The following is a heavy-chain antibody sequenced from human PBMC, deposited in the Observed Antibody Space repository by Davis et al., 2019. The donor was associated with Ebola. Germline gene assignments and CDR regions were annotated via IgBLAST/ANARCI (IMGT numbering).Heavy chain of an antibody. D-gene: IGHD4-17*01. CDR3: ATGNYGDYHGY. J-gene: IGHJ4*02. V-gene: IGHV3-20*04. Sequence: GESLKISCAASGFTFTTYALTWVRQGPGKGLEWVSGINWNGGSTGYADSVKGRFTIARDNAKNSLYLQMNSLRAEDTAVYYCATGNYGDYHGYWGQGTLVTVSS. CDR2: INWNGGST. CDR1: GFTFTTYA.